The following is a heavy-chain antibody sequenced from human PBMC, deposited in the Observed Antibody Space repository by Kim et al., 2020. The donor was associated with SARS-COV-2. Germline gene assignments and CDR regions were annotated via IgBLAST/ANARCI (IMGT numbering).Heavy chain of an antibody. Sequence: GGSLRLSCVASGFTFDNYAMSWVRQAPGKGLEWVSVVSGVGVNTFFADSVRGRFTISRDNSKNILYLQMNSLRDEDTALYYCAKMAVMDGYNYFCDYGLDVWGQGTTVTVSS. V-gene: IGHV3-23*01. J-gene: IGHJ6*02. CDR2: VSGVGVNT. CDR1: GFTFDNYA. CDR3: AKMAVMDGYNYFCDYGLDV. D-gene: IGHD5-12*01.